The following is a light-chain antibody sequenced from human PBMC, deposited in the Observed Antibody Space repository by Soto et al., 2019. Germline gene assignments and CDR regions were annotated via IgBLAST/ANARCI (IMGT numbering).Light chain of an antibody. CDR2: ENN. J-gene: IGLJ2*01. V-gene: IGLV1-51*02. Sequence: QSVLTQPPSVSAAPGQKVTISCSGSSSNIGNNYVSWYQQLPGTAPKLLIYENNKRPSVIPDRFSGSKSGTSATLGITGLQTGDEADYYCGTWDSSLSAEVVFGGGTKLTVL. CDR1: SSNIGNNY. CDR3: GTWDSSLSAEVV.